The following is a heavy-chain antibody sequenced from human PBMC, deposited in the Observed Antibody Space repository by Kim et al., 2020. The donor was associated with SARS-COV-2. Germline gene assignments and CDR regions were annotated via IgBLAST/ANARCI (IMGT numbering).Heavy chain of an antibody. D-gene: IGHD1-20*01. CDR1: GGTFSSYT. CDR3: AREGVEITGTADAFDI. J-gene: IGHJ3*02. V-gene: IGHV1-69*04. CDR2: IIPILGIA. Sequence: SVKVSCKASGGTFSSYTISWVRQAPGQGLEWMGRIIPILGIANYAQKFQGRVTITADKSTSTAYMELSSLRSEDTAVYYCAREGVEITGTADAFDIWGQGRMVTVSS.